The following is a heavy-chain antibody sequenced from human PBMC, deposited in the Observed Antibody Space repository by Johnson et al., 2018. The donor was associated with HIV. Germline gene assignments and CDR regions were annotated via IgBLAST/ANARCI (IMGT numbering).Heavy chain of an antibody. CDR3: AKDPGSGSPGAFDI. J-gene: IGHJ3*02. D-gene: IGHD1-26*01. CDR2: IRYDGSNK. Sequence: QMLLVESGGGLVQPGGSLRLSCAASGFTFSSYDMHWVRQAPGKGLEWVAFIRYDGSNKYYADSVKGRFTISRDNSKNTLYLQMNSLRAEDTAVYYCAKDPGSGSPGAFDIWGQGTMVTVSS. V-gene: IGHV3-30*02. CDR1: GFTFSSYD.